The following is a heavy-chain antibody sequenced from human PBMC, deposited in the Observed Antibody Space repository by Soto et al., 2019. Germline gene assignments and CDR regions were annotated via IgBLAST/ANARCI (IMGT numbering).Heavy chain of an antibody. V-gene: IGHV3-7*05. CDR3: VREGGFCYGSTCRYFDY. CDR2: VNQYGSENY. Sequence: EVQLVESGGGLVQPGGSLRLSCAASGFTFRTYWMSWVRQAPGKGLEWVGNVNQYGSENYYYVDSVKGRFTISRDNAENSVYLQMNSLRVEDTAVYYCVREGGFCYGSTCRYFDYWGQGTLVTVSS. D-gene: IGHD2-2*01. CDR1: GFTFRTYW. J-gene: IGHJ4*02.